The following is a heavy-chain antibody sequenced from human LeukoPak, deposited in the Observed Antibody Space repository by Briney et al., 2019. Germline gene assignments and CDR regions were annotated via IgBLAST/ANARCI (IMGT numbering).Heavy chain of an antibody. CDR2: IYYSGST. V-gene: IGHV4-59*01. D-gene: IGHD3-3*01. CDR3: ARATTYYDFWSGYSSRAFDI. Sequence: SETLSLTCTVSGGSISSYYWSWIRQPPGKGLEWIGYIYYSGSTNYNPSLKSRVTISVDTSKNQFSLKLSSVTAADTAVYYCARATTYYDFWSGYSSRAFDIWGQGTMVTVS. CDR1: GGSISSYY. J-gene: IGHJ3*02.